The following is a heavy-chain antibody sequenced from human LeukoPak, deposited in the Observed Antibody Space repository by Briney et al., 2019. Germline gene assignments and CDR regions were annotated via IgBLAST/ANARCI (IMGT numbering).Heavy chain of an antibody. CDR3: ARDRGAMVRGVIGGY. D-gene: IGHD3-10*01. V-gene: IGHV3-7*01. J-gene: IGHJ4*02. CDR1: GFPFSSYW. CDR2: IKQDGSEK. Sequence: GGSLRLSCAASGFPFSSYWMSWVRQAPGKGLEWVANIKQDGSEKYYVDSVKGRFTISRDNAKNSLYLQMNSLRAEDTAVYYCARDRGAMVRGVIGGYWGQGTLVTVSS.